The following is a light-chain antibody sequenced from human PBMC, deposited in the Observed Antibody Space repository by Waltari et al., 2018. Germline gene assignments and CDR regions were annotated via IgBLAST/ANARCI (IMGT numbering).Light chain of an antibody. CDR1: QNILYNSNNKNY. Sequence: DIVLTQSPDSLAVSLGERATIHCKSSQNILYNSNNKNYLAWYQQKAGQPPKLLFYWASTRESGVPDRFSGSGSGTDFTLTISSLQAEDVAVYYCQQYYSSPYTFGQGTRLEIK. CDR2: WAS. CDR3: QQYYSSPYT. V-gene: IGKV4-1*01. J-gene: IGKJ2*01.